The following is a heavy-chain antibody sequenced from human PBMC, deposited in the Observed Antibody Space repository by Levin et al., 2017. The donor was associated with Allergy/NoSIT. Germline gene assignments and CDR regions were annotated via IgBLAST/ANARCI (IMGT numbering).Heavy chain of an antibody. CDR1: GGSIRSYY. Sequence: SQTLSLTCTVSGGSIRSYYWSWIRQPPGKGLEWIGYIYYSGSTNYNPSLKSRVTISVDTSKNRFSLKLSSVTAADTAVYYCARLEDSGYDYAVDYWGQGTLVTVSS. D-gene: IGHD5-12*01. J-gene: IGHJ4*02. CDR2: IYYSGST. V-gene: IGHV4-59*08. CDR3: ARLEDSGYDYAVDY.